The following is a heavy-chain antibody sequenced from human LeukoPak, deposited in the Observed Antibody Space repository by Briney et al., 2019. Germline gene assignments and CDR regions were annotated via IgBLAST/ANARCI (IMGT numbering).Heavy chain of an antibody. V-gene: IGHV3-21*01. CDR2: ISDRGEYI. CDR3: TMDPWARGETAAIAPFGS. J-gene: IGHJ5*01. CDR1: GRNIISYT. Sequence: PGGSLRLSCTASGRNIISYTMNWLRQAPGKGLEGVASISDRGEYIFYSESVRGRFTISRDNVKNSVSIHMTSLGAQDTAVYYCTMDPWARGETAAIAPFGSWGQGTLVVVSS. D-gene: IGHD2-21*01.